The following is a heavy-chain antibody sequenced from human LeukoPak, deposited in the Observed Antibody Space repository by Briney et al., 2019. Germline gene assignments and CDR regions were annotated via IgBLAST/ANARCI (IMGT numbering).Heavy chain of an antibody. V-gene: IGHV3-53*01. D-gene: IGHD3-10*01. CDR1: GFTVSSNY. CDR3: AIPYYGSGSYF. J-gene: IGHJ4*02. CDR2: IYNGGTT. Sequence: GGSLRLSCAASGFTVSSNYMSWVRQAPGKGLEWVSVIYNGGTTYYADSVKGRFTISRHNSKNTLYLQMNSLRAEDTAVYYCAIPYYGSGSYFWGQGTLVTVSS.